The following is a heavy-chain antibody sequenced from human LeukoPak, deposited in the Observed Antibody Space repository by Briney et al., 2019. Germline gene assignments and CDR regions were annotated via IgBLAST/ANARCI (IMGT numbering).Heavy chain of an antibody. CDR1: GFTFSSYG. CDR3: AKQDDSSGV. Sequence: GRSLRLSCAASGFTFSSYGMHWVRQAPGKGLEWVAVISYDGSNKYYADSVKGRFTISRDSSKNTLYLQMNSLRAEDTAVYYCAKQDDSSGVWGQGTLVTVSS. J-gene: IGHJ4*02. CDR2: ISYDGSNK. D-gene: IGHD3-22*01. V-gene: IGHV3-30*18.